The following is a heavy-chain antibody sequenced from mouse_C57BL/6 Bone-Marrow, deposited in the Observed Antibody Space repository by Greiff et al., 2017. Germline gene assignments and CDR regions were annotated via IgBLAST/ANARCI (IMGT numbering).Heavy chain of an antibody. J-gene: IGHJ3*01. V-gene: IGHV2-6*01. CDR3: ASEGSGSWFAY. D-gene: IGHD3-2*02. CDR2: IWGVGST. CDR1: GFSLTSYG. Sequence: QVQLKQSGPGLVAPSQSLSITCPVSGFSLTSYGVDWVRQSPGKGLEWLGVIWGVGSTNYNSALKSRLSISKDNSKSQVFLKMNSLQTDDTAMYYCASEGSGSWFAYWGQGTLVTVSA.